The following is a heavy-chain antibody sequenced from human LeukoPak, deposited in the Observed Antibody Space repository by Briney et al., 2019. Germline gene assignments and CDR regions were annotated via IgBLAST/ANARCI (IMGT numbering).Heavy chain of an antibody. CDR2: INPNSGGT. Sequence: GASVKVSCKASGYTFTGYYMHWVRQAPGQGLEWMGWINPNSGGTNYAQKFQGRVTMTRDTSISTAYMELSRLRSDDTAVYYCARDPGSGYGPFDYWGQGTLVTVSS. J-gene: IGHJ4*02. D-gene: IGHD5-12*01. CDR3: ARDPGSGYGPFDY. V-gene: IGHV1-2*02. CDR1: GYTFTGYY.